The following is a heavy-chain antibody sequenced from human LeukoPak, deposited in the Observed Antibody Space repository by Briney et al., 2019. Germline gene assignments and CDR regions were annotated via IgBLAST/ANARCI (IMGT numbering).Heavy chain of an antibody. CDR3: ASSSGYSGYEGLDY. V-gene: IGHV3-11*04. J-gene: IGHJ4*02. Sequence: GGSLRLSCAASGFTFSDYYMGWVRQAPGKGLEWVSYIDMSATTIYYADSVKGRFTISRDNSKNTLYLQMNSLRAEDTAVYYCASSSGYSGYEGLDYWGQGTLVTVSS. CDR1: GFTFSDYY. D-gene: IGHD5-12*01. CDR2: IDMSATTI.